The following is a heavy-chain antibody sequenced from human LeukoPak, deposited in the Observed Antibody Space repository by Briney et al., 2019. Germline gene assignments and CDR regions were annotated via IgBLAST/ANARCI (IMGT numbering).Heavy chain of an antibody. J-gene: IGHJ4*02. CDR2: INPNSGGT. D-gene: IGHD3-9*01. Sequence: ASVKVSCKASGYPFTGYYMHWVRQAPGQGLEWMGWINPNSGGTNFAQRFQGRVTLTWDTSLSTAYMELSRLRSDDTALYYCARVLPDSTGYFYPYWGQGTLVTVSS. CDR1: GYPFTGYY. CDR3: ARVLPDSTGYFYPY. V-gene: IGHV1-2*02.